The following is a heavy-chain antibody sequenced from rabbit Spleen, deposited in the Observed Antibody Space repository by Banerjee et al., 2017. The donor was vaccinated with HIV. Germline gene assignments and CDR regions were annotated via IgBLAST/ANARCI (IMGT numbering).Heavy chain of an antibody. J-gene: IGHJ4*01. CDR3: ARDLADRNAWRNL. CDR2: IYIGDTDTT. D-gene: IGHD4-1*01. Sequence: QEQLVESGGGLVKPEGSLKLSCTASGFSFSNKAVMCWVRQAPGKGLEWIACIYIGDTDTTYYASWAKGRFIGSKTSSTTVTLQMTSLTAADTATYFCARDLADRNAWRNLWGPGTLVTVS. V-gene: IGHV1S45*01. CDR1: GFSFSNKAV.